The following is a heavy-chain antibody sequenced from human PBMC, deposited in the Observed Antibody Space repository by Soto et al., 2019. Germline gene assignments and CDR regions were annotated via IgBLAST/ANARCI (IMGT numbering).Heavy chain of an antibody. V-gene: IGHV3-21*01. Sequence: EEQLVESGGGLVKPGGSLRLSCAASGFTFSSNSMKWVRQAPGKGLEWVSLISSSSSYIYYADSVKGRFTISRDNAKNSLYLQMNSLSAEDTAVYYCARVGYSSGWLPDYWGQGTLVTVSS. D-gene: IGHD6-19*01. CDR2: ISSSSSYI. CDR3: ARVGYSSGWLPDY. J-gene: IGHJ4*02. CDR1: GFTFSSNS.